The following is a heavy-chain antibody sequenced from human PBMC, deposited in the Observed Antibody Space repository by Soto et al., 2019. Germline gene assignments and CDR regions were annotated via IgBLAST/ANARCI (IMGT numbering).Heavy chain of an antibody. CDR3: ARSAYYYDSSGYYLGGNDAFDI. J-gene: IGHJ3*02. CDR2: IYYSGST. V-gene: IGHV4-30-4*01. D-gene: IGHD3-22*01. Sequence: QVQLQESGPGLVKPSQTLSLTCTVSGGSISSGDYYWSWIRQPPGKGLEWIGYIYYSGSTYYNPSLKSRVTISVNTSKNQFSLKLSSVTAADTAVYYCARSAYYYDSSGYYLGGNDAFDIWGQGTMVTVSS. CDR1: GGSISSGDYY.